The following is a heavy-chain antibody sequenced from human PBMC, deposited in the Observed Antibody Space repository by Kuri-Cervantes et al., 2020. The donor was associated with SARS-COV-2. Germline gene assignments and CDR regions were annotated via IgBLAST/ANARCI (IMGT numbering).Heavy chain of an antibody. CDR3: ARDRGAFWGMGDY. V-gene: IGHV4-38-2*02. J-gene: IGHJ4*02. D-gene: IGHD3-10*01. CDR2: IYHSGST. CDR1: GYSISSGYY. Sequence: GSLRLSCTVSGYSISSGYYWGWIRQPPGKGLEWIGSIYHSGSTYYNPSPKSRVTMSVDTSKNQFSLKLNSVTAADTAVYYCARDRGAFWGMGDYWGQGTLVTVSS.